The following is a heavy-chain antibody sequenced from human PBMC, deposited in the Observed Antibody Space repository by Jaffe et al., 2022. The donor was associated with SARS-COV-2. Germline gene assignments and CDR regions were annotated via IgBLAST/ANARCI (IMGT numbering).Heavy chain of an antibody. CDR3: ARGPSDDILTGYYYYYYYMDV. V-gene: IGHV4-59*01. CDR1: GGSISSYY. J-gene: IGHJ6*03. D-gene: IGHD3-9*01. CDR2: IYYSGST. Sequence: QVQLQESGPGLVKPSETLSLTCTVSGGSISSYYWSWIRQPPGKGLEWIGYIYYSGSTNYNPSLKSRVTISVDTSKNQFSLKLSSVTAADTAVYYCARGPSDDILTGYYYYYYYMDVWGKGTTVTVSS.